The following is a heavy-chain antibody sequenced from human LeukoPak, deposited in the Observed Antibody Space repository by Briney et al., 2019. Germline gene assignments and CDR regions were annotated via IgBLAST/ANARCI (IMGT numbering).Heavy chain of an antibody. CDR3: ARERDGYNYRAFDI. Sequence: PSETLSLTCTVSGGSISSYYWSWIRQPPGKGLEWIGYIYYSGSTNYNPSLKSRVTISVDTSKNQFSLKLSSVTAADTAVYYCARERDGYNYRAFDIWGQGTKVTVSS. D-gene: IGHD5-24*01. J-gene: IGHJ3*02. CDR2: IYYSGST. V-gene: IGHV4-59*01. CDR1: GGSISSYY.